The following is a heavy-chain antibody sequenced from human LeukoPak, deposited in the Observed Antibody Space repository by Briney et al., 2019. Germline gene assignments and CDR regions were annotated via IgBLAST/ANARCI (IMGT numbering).Heavy chain of an antibody. CDR3: ARIGYSGYDYVDY. D-gene: IGHD5-12*01. J-gene: IGHJ4*02. CDR1: GGSISSGGYY. V-gene: IGHV4-31*03. CDR2: IYYSGST. Sequence: PSETLSFTCTVSGGSISSGGYYWSWIRQHPGKGLEWIGYIYYSGSTYYNPSLKSRVTISVDTSKNQFSLKLSSVTAADTAVYYCARIGYSGYDYVDYWGQGTLVTVSS.